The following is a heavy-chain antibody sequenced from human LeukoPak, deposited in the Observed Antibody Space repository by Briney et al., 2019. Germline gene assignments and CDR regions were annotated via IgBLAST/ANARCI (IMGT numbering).Heavy chain of an antibody. CDR2: ISSSSSYT. Sequence: GGSLRLSCVVSGIPFSDYYMNWIRQAPGKGLEWISYISSSSSYTDYADSVKGRFTISRDKAKSALYLQLNSMRLEDTAVYCAAGTEADFWGQGNLVTVSS. CDR1: GIPFSDYY. D-gene: IGHD6-19*01. CDR3: AGTEADF. J-gene: IGHJ4*02. V-gene: IGHV3-11*03.